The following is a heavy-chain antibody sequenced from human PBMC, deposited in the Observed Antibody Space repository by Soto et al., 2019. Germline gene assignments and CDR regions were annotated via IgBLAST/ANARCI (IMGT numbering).Heavy chain of an antibody. J-gene: IGHJ3*01. CDR2: IIVGGGGT. D-gene: IGHD2-15*01. CDR3: AAELYSGGRCCSFDV. V-gene: IGHV1-58*01. Sequence: SVKVYCKPAGFPFRIAAVHLVRQARGQRLEWIGWIIVGGGGTKYAQELQGRLTITRDVSTNTAYMELSGLRSEDTAMYYCAAELYSGGRCCSFDVWGQGTMV. CDR1: GFPFRIAA.